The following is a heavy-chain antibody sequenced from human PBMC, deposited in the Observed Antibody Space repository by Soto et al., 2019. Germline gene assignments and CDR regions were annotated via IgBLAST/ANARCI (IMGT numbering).Heavy chain of an antibody. J-gene: IGHJ4*02. V-gene: IGHV3-9*01. CDR3: ARDLIAVAGVDY. Sequence: GGSLRLSCAASGFTFNDYAMHWVRQAPGKGLEWVSGISWNSGSIGYADSVKGRFTISRDNAKNSLYLQMNSLRAEDTAVYYCARDLIAVAGVDYWGQGTLVTV. CDR1: GFTFNDYA. CDR2: ISWNSGSI. D-gene: IGHD6-19*01.